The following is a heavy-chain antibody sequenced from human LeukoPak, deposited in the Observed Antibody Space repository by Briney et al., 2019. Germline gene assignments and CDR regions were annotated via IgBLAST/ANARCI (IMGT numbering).Heavy chain of an antibody. CDR2: IYQSGIT. J-gene: IGHJ4*02. D-gene: IGHD5-24*01. CDR1: TGSISSGNW. CDR3: AREGRDGYNRGH. Sequence: PSETLSLTCAVSTGSISSGNWWSWVRQAPGKGLEWIGEIYQSGITNYNPSLMSRVIISVDKSKNQFSLKLSSLTAADTAVYYCAREGRDGYNRGHWGQGTLVTVSS. V-gene: IGHV4-4*02.